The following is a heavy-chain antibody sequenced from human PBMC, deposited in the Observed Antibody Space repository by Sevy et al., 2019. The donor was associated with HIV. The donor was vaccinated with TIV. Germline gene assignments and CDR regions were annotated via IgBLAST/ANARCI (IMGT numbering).Heavy chain of an antibody. D-gene: IGHD2-2*01. J-gene: IGHJ5*02. Sequence: SETQSLTCAVHGGSFSGYYWSWIRQPPGKGLEWIGEINHSGSTNYNPSLKSRVTISVDTSKKQFSLKLSSVTAADTAVYYCARSPPVVVVPGAPSWFDPWGQGTMVTVSS. CDR3: ARSPPVVVVPGAPSWFDP. V-gene: IGHV4-34*01. CDR2: INHSGST. CDR1: GGSFSGYY.